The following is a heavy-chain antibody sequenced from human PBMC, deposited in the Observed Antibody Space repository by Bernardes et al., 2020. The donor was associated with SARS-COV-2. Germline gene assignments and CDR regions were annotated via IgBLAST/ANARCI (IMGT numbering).Heavy chain of an antibody. D-gene: IGHD4-4*01. J-gene: IGHJ4*02. Sequence: ASVKVSCKASGYTFTSYDINWVRQATGQGREWMGWMNPNSGNTGFAQKFQGRVTMTWSTSISTAYMELSSLRSEDTAVYYCARGVSEYTNYYFDSWGQGTLVTVSS. V-gene: IGHV1-8*01. CDR3: ARGVSEYTNYYFDS. CDR1: GYTFTSYD. CDR2: MNPNSGNT.